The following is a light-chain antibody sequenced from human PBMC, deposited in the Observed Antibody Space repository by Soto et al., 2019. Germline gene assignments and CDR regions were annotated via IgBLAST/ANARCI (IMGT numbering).Light chain of an antibody. V-gene: IGKV3-15*01. CDR1: QSVSSN. Sequence: EIVMTQSPATLSVSPGERATLSCRASQSVSSNLAWYQQKPGQAPRLLIYHASTRATGIPARFSGSGSGTEFSLTISGLQSEDFAVYYCQQYNYWYTFGKGTKLEIK. J-gene: IGKJ2*01. CDR3: QQYNYWYT. CDR2: HAS.